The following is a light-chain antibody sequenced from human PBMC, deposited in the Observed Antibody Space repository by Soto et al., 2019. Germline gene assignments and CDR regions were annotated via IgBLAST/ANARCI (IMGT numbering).Light chain of an antibody. J-gene: IGLJ3*02. CDR1: SGSIASNY. CDR3: QSYESTKWV. CDR2: EDN. V-gene: IGLV6-57*02. Sequence: NFMLTQPHSVSESPGKTVTISCTGSSGSIASNYVQWYQQRPGSAPTTVIYEDNQRPSGVPDRFSGSIDSSSNSASLTISGLKTEDEADYSCQSYESTKWVFGGGTQLTVL.